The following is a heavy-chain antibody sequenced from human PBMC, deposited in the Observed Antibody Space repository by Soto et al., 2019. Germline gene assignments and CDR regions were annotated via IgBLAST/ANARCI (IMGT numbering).Heavy chain of an antibody. J-gene: IGHJ6*02. CDR1: GFTFSNFW. Sequence: EVQLVESGGGLAQPGGSLRLSCAASGFTFSNFWMSWARQAPGKGREWVANIKGDGSVTQYVASVEGRFTISRDNAKYSLYLQMNSLRVEDTALYYCVIPTRSVRGMGVWGQGTTVTVSS. CDR3: VIPTRSVRGMGV. D-gene: IGHD6-6*01. CDR2: IKGDGSVT. V-gene: IGHV3-7*03.